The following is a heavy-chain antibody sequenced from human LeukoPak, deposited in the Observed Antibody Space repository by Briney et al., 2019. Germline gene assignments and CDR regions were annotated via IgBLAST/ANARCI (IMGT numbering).Heavy chain of an antibody. J-gene: IGHJ4*02. Sequence: ASVKVSCKASGYTYTYYYMYWVRQAPAQGLEWMGWINPNSGGTNYAQKFQGRITMTSDTSISTAYMDLSRLTSDDTAVYYCAGRPRDWNYVDFWGQGTLVTVSS. CDR2: INPNSGGT. CDR1: GYTYTYYY. D-gene: IGHD1-1*01. V-gene: IGHV1-2*02. CDR3: AGRPRDWNYVDF.